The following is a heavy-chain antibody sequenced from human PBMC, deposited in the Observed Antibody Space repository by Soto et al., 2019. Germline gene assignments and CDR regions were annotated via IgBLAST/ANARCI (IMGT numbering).Heavy chain of an antibody. CDR2: ISAYNGNT. V-gene: IGHV1-18*01. CDR1: GYTFTSYG. CDR3: ARVYRITMVRGELSEY. D-gene: IGHD3-10*01. Sequence: QVQLVQSGAEVKKPGASVKVSCKASGYTFTSYGISWVRQAPGQGLEWMGWISAYNGNTNYAQKLKGRVTMTTDRSTSTAYMELRSLRSDDTAVYYCARVYRITMVRGELSEYWGQGTLVTVSS. J-gene: IGHJ4*02.